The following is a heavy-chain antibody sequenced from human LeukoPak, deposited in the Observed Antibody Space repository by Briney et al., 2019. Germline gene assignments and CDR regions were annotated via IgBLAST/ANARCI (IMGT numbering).Heavy chain of an antibody. CDR3: ARPQTGAAFDI. V-gene: IGHV4-34*01. CDR2: INHSGST. Sequence: SETLSLTCAVYGGSFSGYSWSWIRQPPGKGLEWIGEINHSGSTNQNPSLKSRVTISVDTSKNQFSLKLSSVTAADTAVHYCARPQTGAAFDIWGQGTMVIVSS. D-gene: IGHD1-14*01. CDR1: GGSFSGYS. J-gene: IGHJ3*02.